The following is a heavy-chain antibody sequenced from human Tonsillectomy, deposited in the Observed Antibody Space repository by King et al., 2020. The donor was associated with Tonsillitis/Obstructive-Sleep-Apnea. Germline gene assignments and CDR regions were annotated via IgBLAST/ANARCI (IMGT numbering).Heavy chain of an antibody. Sequence: VQLVESGGGLVKPGGSLRLSCAASGFTFSDYYMSWIRQAPGKGLEWVSYISSSSSYTNYADSVKGRFTISRDNAKNSLYLQMNSLRAEDTAVYYCARELNSGSYRPKVDDAFDIWGQGTMVTVSS. J-gene: IGHJ3*02. CDR2: ISSSSSYT. D-gene: IGHD1-26*01. CDR3: ARELNSGSYRPKVDDAFDI. CDR1: GFTFSDYY. V-gene: IGHV3-11*06.